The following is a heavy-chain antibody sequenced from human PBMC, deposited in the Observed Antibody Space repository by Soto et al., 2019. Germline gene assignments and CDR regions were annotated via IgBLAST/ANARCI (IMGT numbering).Heavy chain of an antibody. CDR1: GRPVCSGGYY. V-gene: IGHV4-31*03. J-gene: IGHJ5*02. Sequence: SETLSLTCTVSGRPVCSGGYYWTWIRQHPGRGLEWIGYIYHIGSPYYNPSLENRVTISLDTGKNQFSLNLTSVTAADTAIYYCVRDRALDSSGHWFETWGQGTLVLVSS. CDR3: VRDRALDSSGHWFET. CDR2: IYHIGSP. D-gene: IGHD3-22*01.